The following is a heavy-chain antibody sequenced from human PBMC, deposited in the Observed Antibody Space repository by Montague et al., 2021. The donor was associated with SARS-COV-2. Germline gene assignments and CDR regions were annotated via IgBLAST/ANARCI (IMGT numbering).Heavy chain of an antibody. D-gene: IGHD6-13*01. Sequence: LRLSCAASGFTVSSNYMSWVRQAPGKGLEWIGSIYYSGNTYYNPSLKSRVTISVDTSKNQFSLKLSSVTAADTAVFYCARAFIAAAGTTSFDYWGQGTLVTVSS. CDR2: IYYSGNT. CDR1: GFTVSSNY. CDR3: ARAFIAAAGTTSFDY. V-gene: IGHV4-59*05. J-gene: IGHJ4*02.